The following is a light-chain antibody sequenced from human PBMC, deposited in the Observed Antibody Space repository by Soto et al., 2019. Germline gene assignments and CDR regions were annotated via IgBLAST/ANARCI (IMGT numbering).Light chain of an antibody. CDR2: AAS. CDR3: QQYYSYPRIT. CDR1: QSISSY. Sequence: IQMTQSPSTLSASVGDRVTITCRASQSISSYLNWYQQKPGKAPKLLIYAASTLQSGVPSRFSGSGSGTDFTLTISCLQSEDFATYYCQQYYSYPRITFGQGTRLEI. J-gene: IGKJ5*01. V-gene: IGKV1-39*01.